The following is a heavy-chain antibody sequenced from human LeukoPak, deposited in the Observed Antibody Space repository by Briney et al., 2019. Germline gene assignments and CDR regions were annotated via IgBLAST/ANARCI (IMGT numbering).Heavy chain of an antibody. Sequence: SVKVSCKASGDTFSICDFTFTSYAISWVRQAPGHGLDWMGGIIPIYGRANYPQKFQDRFTMTADESTRTGTMQLRRMRSEDTAVYYCAGFFYDNTNDAFDIWGQGTVVTVS. J-gene: IGHJ3*02. CDR3: AGFFYDNTNDAFDI. CDR2: IIPIYGRA. CDR1: GDTFSICDFTFTSYA. V-gene: IGHV1-69*13. D-gene: IGHD2/OR15-2a*01.